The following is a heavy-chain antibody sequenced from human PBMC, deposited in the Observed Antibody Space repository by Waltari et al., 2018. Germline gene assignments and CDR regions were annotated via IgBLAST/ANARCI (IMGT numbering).Heavy chain of an antibody. V-gene: IGHV3-30*18. D-gene: IGHD5-18*01. Sequence: QVQLVESGGGVVQPGRSLRLSCAASGFTFSSYGMHWVRQAPGKGLEWVAVISYDGSNKYYADSVKGRFTISRDNSKNTLYLQMNSLRAEDTAVYYCAKGGIQLSYDYWGQGTLVTVSS. CDR2: ISYDGSNK. J-gene: IGHJ4*02. CDR3: AKGGIQLSYDY. CDR1: GFTFSSYG.